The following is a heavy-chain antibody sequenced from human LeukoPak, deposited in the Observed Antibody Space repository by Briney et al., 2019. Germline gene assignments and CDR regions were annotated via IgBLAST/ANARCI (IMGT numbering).Heavy chain of an antibody. CDR2: IISDVGST. Sequence: GRSLSPSWAASGFTFSSYWMHCVRHPPGNGLVWVSRIISDVGSTTYTDSVKGQFTISSDNTKNTLYLQMNRLSAEDTAVYYCARWYYDSSGYDHYTDVWGKGTTVTVSS. CDR1: GFTFSSYW. J-gene: IGHJ6*04. CDR3: ARWYYDSSGYDHYTDV. D-gene: IGHD3-22*01. V-gene: IGHV3-74*01.